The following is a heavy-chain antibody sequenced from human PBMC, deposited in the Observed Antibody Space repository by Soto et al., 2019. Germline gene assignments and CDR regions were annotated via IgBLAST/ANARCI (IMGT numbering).Heavy chain of an antibody. CDR2: IHYSGTS. J-gene: IGHJ5*02. CDR1: GDSISSSSQY. V-gene: IGHV4-39*01. CDR3: ARHWIAGSSIP. Sequence: PSETLSLTCSVSGDSISSSSQYWGWIRQPPGKGLEWIGSIHYSGTSYYNPSLKSRATIFVDTSKNQLSLKLNSVTAADTAVYYCARHWIAGSSIPWGQGTLVTVSS. D-gene: IGHD2-21*01.